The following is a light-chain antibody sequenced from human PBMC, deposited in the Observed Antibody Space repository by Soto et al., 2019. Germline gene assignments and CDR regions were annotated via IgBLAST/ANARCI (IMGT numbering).Light chain of an antibody. J-gene: IGKJ1*01. V-gene: IGKV3-20*01. CDR3: HQYGSSPET. Sequence: EIVLTQSPGTLSLSPGERATLSCRASQSIISNYLAWFQQRPGQAPRLLIYGASSRATGIPDRFSCSGSGTDFTLTISRLESEDFAVYYCHQYGSSPETFGQGTKVDIK. CDR1: QSIISNY. CDR2: GAS.